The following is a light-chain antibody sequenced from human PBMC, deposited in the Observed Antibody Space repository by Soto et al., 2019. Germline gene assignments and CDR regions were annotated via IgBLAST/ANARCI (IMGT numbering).Light chain of an antibody. J-gene: IGKJ2*01. V-gene: IGKV3-15*01. CDR3: QQYSNSPWGT. CDR2: GAF. Sequence: EIVMTQSPATLSVSPGERATLSCRASQSVGSDLAWYQQKPGQAPRLLIYGAFTRATGIPARFSGSGSGTDFTLSFSSLRSEDFAVYYCQQYSNSPWGTFGQGTKLVI. CDR1: QSVGSD.